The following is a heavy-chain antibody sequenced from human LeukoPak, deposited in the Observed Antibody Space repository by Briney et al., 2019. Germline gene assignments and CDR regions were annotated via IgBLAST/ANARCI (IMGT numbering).Heavy chain of an antibody. Sequence: GASVKVSCKASGYTFTSYGISWVRQAPGQGLEWMGWISAYNGNTNYAQKLQGRVTMTTDTSTSTAYMELRSLRSDDTAVYYCARGEMATARRQAGAFDIWGQGTMVTVPS. V-gene: IGHV1-18*01. J-gene: IGHJ3*02. D-gene: IGHD5-24*01. CDR3: ARGEMATARRQAGAFDI. CDR2: ISAYNGNT. CDR1: GYTFTSYG.